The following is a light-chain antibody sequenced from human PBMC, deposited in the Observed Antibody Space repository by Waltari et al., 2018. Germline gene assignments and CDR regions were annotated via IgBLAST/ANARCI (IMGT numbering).Light chain of an antibody. J-gene: IGKJ1*01. V-gene: IGKV4-1*01. CDR1: QSILFSSTNKSY. CDR3: QQYYSNPRT. CDR2: WAS. Sequence: DIVMTKSPDSLAVSLGERATINCKSSQSILFSSTNKSYLAWYQPKPGQSPKLVIYWASTRESGVPDRFSGSGSGTDFTLTISSLQAEDVAVYYCQQYYSNPRTFGQGTKVEIK.